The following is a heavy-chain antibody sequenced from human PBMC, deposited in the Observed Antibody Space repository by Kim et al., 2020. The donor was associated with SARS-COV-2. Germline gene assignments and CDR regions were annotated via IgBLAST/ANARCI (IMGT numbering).Heavy chain of an antibody. CDR3: ARNGLRGIWYFDY. CDR2: IKQDGSEK. J-gene: IGHJ4*02. D-gene: IGHD6-13*01. V-gene: IGHV3-7*03. CDR1: GFTFSSYW. Sequence: GGSLRLSCAGSGFTFSSYWMTWVRQAPGKGLEWVANIKQDGSEKYYVDSVKGRFTISRDNTKNSLYLQMNSLRAEDTAVYYCARNGLRGIWYFDYWGQGTLVTVSS.